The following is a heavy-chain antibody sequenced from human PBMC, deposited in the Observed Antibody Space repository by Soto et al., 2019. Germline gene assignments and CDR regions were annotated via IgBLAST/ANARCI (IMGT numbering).Heavy chain of an antibody. J-gene: IGHJ4*02. V-gene: IGHV4-39*01. CDR2: IYYSGST. CDR3: ARHGSRISEYCSGGSCFDY. CDR1: GGSISRSSYY. Sequence: QLQLQESGPGLVKPSETLSLTCTVSGGSISRSSYYWGWIRQPPGQGLAWIGCIYYSGSTYDNPSLKSRVTIAVDTSKNQFSLRLSSVTAADTAVYYCARHGSRISEYCSGGSCFDYWGQGTLVTVAT. D-gene: IGHD2-15*01.